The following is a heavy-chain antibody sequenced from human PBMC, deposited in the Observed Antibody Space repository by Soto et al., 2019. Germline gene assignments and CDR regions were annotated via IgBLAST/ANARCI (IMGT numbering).Heavy chain of an antibody. CDR3: ARGKGMEENYYYYGLDI. D-gene: IGHD1-1*01. CDR1: GYTFSTHA. CDR2: INGGTGQT. V-gene: IGHV1-3*01. Sequence: QVQVVQSGAEVKKPGASVKISCKASGYTFSTHAMHWVRQAPGQSLEWMGWINGGTGQTKQSHRFQDRVSITRDTSASTAYMELSSLRSEDTAVYYCARGKGMEENYYYYGLDIWGQGTTVTVSS. J-gene: IGHJ6*02.